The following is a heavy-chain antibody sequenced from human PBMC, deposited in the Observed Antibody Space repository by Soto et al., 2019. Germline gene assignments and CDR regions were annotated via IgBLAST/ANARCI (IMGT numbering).Heavy chain of an antibody. CDR1: GGSISSYY. CDR3: ARLGTGYYYYYMDV. V-gene: IGHV4-59*08. CDR2: IYYSGST. J-gene: IGHJ6*03. Sequence: SDTLSLTCTVSGGSISSYYWSWIRQPPGKGLEWIGYIYYSGSTNYNPSLKSRVTISVDTSKNQFSLKLSSVTAADTAVYYCARLGTGYYYYYMDVWGKGTTVTVSS. D-gene: IGHD3-9*01.